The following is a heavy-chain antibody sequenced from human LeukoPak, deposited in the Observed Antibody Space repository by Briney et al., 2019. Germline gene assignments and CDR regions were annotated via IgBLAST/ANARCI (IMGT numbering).Heavy chain of an antibody. V-gene: IGHV3-48*01. CDR3: ARDVSGIYGLLNY. CDR1: GFTFSSYD. CDR2: ISSSSSTI. D-gene: IGHD1-26*01. J-gene: IGHJ4*02. Sequence: GGSLRLSRAASGFTFSSYDMNWVRQGPGKGLEWVSYISSSSSTIYYADSVKGRFIISRDNAKNSLYLQMNSLRAEDTAVYYCARDVSGIYGLLNYWGQGTLVTVSS.